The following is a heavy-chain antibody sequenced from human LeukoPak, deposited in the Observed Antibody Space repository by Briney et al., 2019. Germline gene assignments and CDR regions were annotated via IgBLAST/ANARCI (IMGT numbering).Heavy chain of an antibody. J-gene: IGHJ6*03. CDR3: ARQLGEIEYYYYYMDV. CDR2: ISSSGSTI. Sequence: PGGSLRLSCAASGFTFSSYEMNWVRQAPGKGLEWVSYISSSGSTIYYADSVKGRFTISRDNAKNSLYLQMNSLRAEDTAAYYCARQLGEIEYYYYYMDVWGKGTTVTVSS. D-gene: IGHD1-1*01. CDR1: GFTFSSYE. V-gene: IGHV3-48*03.